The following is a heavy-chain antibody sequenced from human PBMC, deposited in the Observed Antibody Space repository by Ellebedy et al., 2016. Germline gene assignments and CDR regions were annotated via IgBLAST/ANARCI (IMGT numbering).Heavy chain of an antibody. J-gene: IGHJ4*02. Sequence: GESLKISCTASGFTFRNYPINWVRQAPGKGLEWISYISGDRSTLYYADSLEGRFTVSRDNAKMSLSLEMDSLRAEETAVYYCARETMVRGMYYFDSWGQGTLVTVSS. V-gene: IGHV3-48*04. CDR1: GFTFRNYP. CDR2: ISGDRSTL. CDR3: ARETMVRGMYYFDS. D-gene: IGHD3-10*01.